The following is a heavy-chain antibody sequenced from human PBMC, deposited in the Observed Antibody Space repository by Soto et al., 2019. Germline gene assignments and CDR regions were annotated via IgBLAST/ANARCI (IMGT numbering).Heavy chain of an antibody. CDR2: IIPIFGTA. CDR1: GGTFSSYA. J-gene: IGHJ4*02. Sequence: SVKVSCEASGGTFSSYAISWVLQAPGQGLEWMGGIIPIFGTANYAQKFQGRVTITADESTSTAYMELSSLRSEDTAVYYCACSIAARLHYFDYWGQGTLVTSPQ. CDR3: ACSIAARLHYFDY. V-gene: IGHV1-69*13. D-gene: IGHD6-6*01.